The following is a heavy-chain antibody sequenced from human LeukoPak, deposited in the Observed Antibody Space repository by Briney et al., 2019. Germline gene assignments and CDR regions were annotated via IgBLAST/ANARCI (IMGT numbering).Heavy chain of an antibody. CDR1: GYTFTGYY. CDR3: AREAEYYYDSSGYYPY. J-gene: IGHJ4*02. D-gene: IGHD3-22*01. Sequence: SVKVSCKASGYTFTGYYMHWVRLAPGQGLEWMGRIIPILGIANYAQKFQGRVTITADKSTSTAYMELSSLRSEDTAVYYCAREAEYYYDSSGYYPYWGQGTLVTVSS. V-gene: IGHV1-69*04. CDR2: IIPILGIA.